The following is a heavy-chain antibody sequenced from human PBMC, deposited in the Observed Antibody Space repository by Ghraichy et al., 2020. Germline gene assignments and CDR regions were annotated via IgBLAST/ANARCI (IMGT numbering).Heavy chain of an antibody. CDR1: GFTFSIYG. Sequence: GGSLRLSCAASGFTFSIYGMHWVRQAPGKGLERVAYKRHDGSNEYFADSVKGRFTISRDNSKNTLYLQMNSLRAEDTAVYYCAKDLGGDYRSFDYWGQGTLVTVSS. J-gene: IGHJ4*02. CDR3: AKDLGGDYRSFDY. V-gene: IGHV3-30*02. D-gene: IGHD2-21*01. CDR2: KRHDGSNE.